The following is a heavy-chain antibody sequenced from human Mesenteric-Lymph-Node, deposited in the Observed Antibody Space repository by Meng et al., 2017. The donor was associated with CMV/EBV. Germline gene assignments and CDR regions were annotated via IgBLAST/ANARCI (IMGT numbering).Heavy chain of an antibody. V-gene: IGHV2-70*20. CDR2: IDWDEDK. J-gene: IGHJ4*02. CDR1: GFSRSTRGRC. D-gene: IGHD4-17*01. Sequence: SGTTLVKPTQTLTLTCTFSGFSRSTRGRCVSWVRQPPGKAQEWLALIDWDEDKYYNTSLKTRLTISQDTSKNQVVLTMTNMDPVDTATYYCARKHGPSGHYDFDYWGQGTLVTVSS. CDR3: ARKHGPSGHYDFDY.